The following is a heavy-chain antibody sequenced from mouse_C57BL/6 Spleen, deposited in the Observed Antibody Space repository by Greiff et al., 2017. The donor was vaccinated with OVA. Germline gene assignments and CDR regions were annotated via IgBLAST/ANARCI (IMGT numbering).Heavy chain of an antibody. D-gene: IGHD4-1*01. CDR3: TDPGTWYFDV. CDR1: GFTFSNYW. J-gene: IGHJ1*03. CDR2: IRFKSDNYAT. Sequence: EVKLMESGGGLVQPGGSMKLSCVASGFTFSNYWMNWVRQSPEKGLEWVAQIRFKSDNYATHYAESVKGRFTISRDDSKSSVYLQMNNLRAEDTGIYYCTDPGTWYFDVWGTGTTVTVSS. V-gene: IGHV6-3*01.